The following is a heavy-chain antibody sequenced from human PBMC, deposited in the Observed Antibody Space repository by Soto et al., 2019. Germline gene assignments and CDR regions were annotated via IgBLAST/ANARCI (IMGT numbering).Heavy chain of an antibody. CDR1: GYSFTSYW. Sequence: PGESLKISCKGSGYSFTSYWIGWVRQMPGKGLEWMGIIYPGDSDTRYSPSFQGQVTISADKSISTAYLQWSSLKASDTAMYYCARQADMGGSYYYYYYGMDVWGQGPTVTVSS. D-gene: IGHD5-18*01. CDR2: IYPGDSDT. J-gene: IGHJ6*02. CDR3: ARQADMGGSYYYYYYGMDV. V-gene: IGHV5-51*01.